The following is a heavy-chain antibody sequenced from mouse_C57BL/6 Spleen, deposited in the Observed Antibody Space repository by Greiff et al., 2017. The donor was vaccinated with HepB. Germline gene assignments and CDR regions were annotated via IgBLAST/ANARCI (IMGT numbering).Heavy chain of an antibody. Sequence: EVQLQQSGPVLVKPGASVKMSCKASGYTFTDYYMNWVKQSHGKSLEWIGVINPYNGGTSYNQKFKGKATLTVDKSSSTAYMELNSLTSEDSAVYYCARGRSLRYYFDYWGQGTTLTVSS. D-gene: IGHD1-1*01. CDR1: GYTFTDYY. CDR2: INPYNGGT. V-gene: IGHV1-19*01. CDR3: ARGRSLRYYFDY. J-gene: IGHJ2*01.